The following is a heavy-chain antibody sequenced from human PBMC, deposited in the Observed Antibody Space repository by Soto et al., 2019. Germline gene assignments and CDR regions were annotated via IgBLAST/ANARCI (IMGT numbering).Heavy chain of an antibody. J-gene: IGHJ3*02. CDR2: INPSGGST. CDR3: ARDYYDSSGYQNDAFDS. D-gene: IGHD3-22*01. CDR1: GYTFTSYY. Sequence: QVQLVQSGAEVKKPGASVKVSCKASGYTFTSYYMHWVRQAPGQGLEWMGIINPSGGSTSYAQKFQGRVTMTRDTSTSTVYMELSSLRSEDTAVYYCARDYYDSSGYQNDAFDSWGQGTMVTVSS. V-gene: IGHV1-46*01.